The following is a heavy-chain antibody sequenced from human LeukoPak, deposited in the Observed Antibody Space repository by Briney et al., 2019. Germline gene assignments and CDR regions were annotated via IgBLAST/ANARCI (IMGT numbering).Heavy chain of an antibody. V-gene: IGHV1-2*02. Sequence: ASVKVSCQASGYIFSGYYMHWVRQAPGQGLEWMGWINPSSGGTNYAQKFQGRVTMTRDTSISTAYMELSRLRSDDTAVYYCARGYSGYVIGYWGQGTLVTVSS. J-gene: IGHJ4*02. CDR3: ARGYSGYVIGY. D-gene: IGHD5-12*01. CDR1: GYIFSGYY. CDR2: INPSSGGT.